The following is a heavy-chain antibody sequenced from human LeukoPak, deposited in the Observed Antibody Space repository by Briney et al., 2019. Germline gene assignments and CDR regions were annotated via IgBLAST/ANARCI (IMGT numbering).Heavy chain of an antibody. V-gene: IGHV3-30-3*01. Sequence: PGGSLRLSCAASGFTFSSYAMHWVRQAPGKGLEWVAVISYDGSNKYYAESVKGRFTISRDNSKNTLYLQMNSLRAEDTAVYYCARDTAHGDNSFLGMDVWGQGTTVTVSS. D-gene: IGHD4-17*01. J-gene: IGHJ6*02. CDR2: ISYDGSNK. CDR1: GFTFSSYA. CDR3: ARDTAHGDNSFLGMDV.